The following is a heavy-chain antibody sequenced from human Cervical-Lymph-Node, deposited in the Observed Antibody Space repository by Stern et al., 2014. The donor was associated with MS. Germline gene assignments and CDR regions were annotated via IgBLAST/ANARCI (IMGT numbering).Heavy chain of an antibody. CDR2: INPYSGGS. CDR3: ARNRALYSNTFDFDY. V-gene: IGHV1-2*02. Sequence: VQLEESGAEVKKPGASVKVSCTASGYTFTDYYMHWVRQAPGQGLEWMGWINPYSGGSNYAQKFQGRVPMTRDTSISTAYMELSSLRSDDTAIYYCARNRALYSNTFDFDYWGQGTLVTVSS. D-gene: IGHD6-13*01. CDR1: GYTFTDYY. J-gene: IGHJ4*02.